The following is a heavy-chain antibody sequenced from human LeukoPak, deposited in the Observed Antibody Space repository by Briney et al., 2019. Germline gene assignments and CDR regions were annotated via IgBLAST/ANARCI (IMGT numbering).Heavy chain of an antibody. V-gene: IGHV3-30-3*01. Sequence: GSLRLSCVTSGFTFRSYAMHWVRQAPGKGLEGVAVISYDGSNKYYADSVKGRFTISRDNSKNTLYLQMNSLRAEDTAVYYCASPLFQGYCSGGSCYQIDYWGQGTLVTVSS. CDR3: ASPLFQGYCSGGSCYQIDY. J-gene: IGHJ4*02. CDR1: GFTFRSYA. D-gene: IGHD2-15*01. CDR2: ISYDGSNK.